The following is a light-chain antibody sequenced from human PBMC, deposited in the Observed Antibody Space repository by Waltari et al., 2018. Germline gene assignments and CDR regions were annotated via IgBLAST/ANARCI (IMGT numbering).Light chain of an antibody. CDR2: DAS. CDR3: QQRANWPYT. J-gene: IGKJ2*01. CDR1: QSVNSF. V-gene: IGKV3-11*01. Sequence: EVVLTQSPATLSLSPGERVTLSCRASQSVNSFLAWYQQKPGQAPRLLIYDASNRATGIPARFSGSASGTDFTLTISSLEPEDFAVYYCQQRANWPYTFGRGTELEIK.